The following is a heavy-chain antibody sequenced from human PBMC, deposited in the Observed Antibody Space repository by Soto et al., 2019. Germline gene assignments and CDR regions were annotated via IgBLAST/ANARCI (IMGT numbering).Heavy chain of an antibody. J-gene: IGHJ5*02. V-gene: IGHV3-7*01. D-gene: IGHD2-2*01. Sequence: EVQLVESGGGLVQPGGSLRLSCAASGFTFSSYWMSWVRQAPGKGLEWVANIKQDGSEKYYVDSVKGRFTISRDNAKNSLYLQMNSLRAEDTAVYYCARDGGPYCSSTSCYNWFDPWGQGTLVTVSS. CDR2: IKQDGSEK. CDR3: ARDGGPYCSSTSCYNWFDP. CDR1: GFTFSSYW.